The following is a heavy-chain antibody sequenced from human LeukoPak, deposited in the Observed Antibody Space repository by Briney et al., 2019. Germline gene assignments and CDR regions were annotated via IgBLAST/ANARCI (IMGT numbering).Heavy chain of an antibody. CDR3: ARRYYYGSGSPEY. V-gene: IGHV4-39*01. Sequence: SETLPLTCAVSGDSISTSAYYWDWSRQPPGKGLEWIGNIYYDGNTRYNPSLKSRVTISVDRSKNQFSLKLSSVPAADTAVYYCARRYYYGSGSPEYWGQGSLVTVSS. CDR2: IYYDGNT. D-gene: IGHD3-10*01. J-gene: IGHJ4*02. CDR1: GDSISTSAYY.